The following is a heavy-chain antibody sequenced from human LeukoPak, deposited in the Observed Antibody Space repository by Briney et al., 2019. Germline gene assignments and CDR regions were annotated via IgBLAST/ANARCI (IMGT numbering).Heavy chain of an antibody. D-gene: IGHD3-10*01. V-gene: IGHV1-18*01. CDR1: GYTFTSYG. CDR3: ARAIMVRGVVEEEYYFDY. Sequence: ASVKVSCKASGYTFTSYGISWVRQAPGQGLEWMGWISAYNGNTNYAQKLQGRVTMTTDTSTSTAYMELRSLRSDDTAVYYCARAIMVRGVVEEEYYFDYWGQGTLVTVSS. CDR2: ISAYNGNT. J-gene: IGHJ4*02.